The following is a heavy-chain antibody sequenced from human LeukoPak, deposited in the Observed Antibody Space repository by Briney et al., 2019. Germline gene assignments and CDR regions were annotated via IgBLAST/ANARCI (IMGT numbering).Heavy chain of an antibody. CDR1: GDSVSSNTAA. Sequence: SQTLSLTSAISGDSVSSNTAAWNWLRQSPSRGLEWLGRTYYRSKWYNDYAGSVKSRITINPDTSKNQFSLQLNSVTPEDTAVYYCVRDHGYDFDYWGRGTLVTVSS. CDR2: TYYRSKWYN. D-gene: IGHD5-18*01. V-gene: IGHV6-1*01. CDR3: VRDHGYDFDY. J-gene: IGHJ4*02.